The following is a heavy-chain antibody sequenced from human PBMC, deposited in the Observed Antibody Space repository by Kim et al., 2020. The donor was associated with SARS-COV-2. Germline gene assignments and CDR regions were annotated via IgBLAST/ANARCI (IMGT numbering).Heavy chain of an antibody. J-gene: IGHJ5*02. Sequence: ASVKVSCKASGYTFTSYGISWVRQAPGQGLEWMGWISAYNGNTNYAQKLQGRVTMTTDTSTSTAYMELRSLRSDDTAVYYCARDQSPLWFGELLWGYLEPLRFDPWGQGTLVTVSS. CDR1: GYTFTSYG. CDR3: ARDQSPLWFGELLWGYLEPLRFDP. CDR2: ISAYNGNT. V-gene: IGHV1-18*04. D-gene: IGHD3-10*01.